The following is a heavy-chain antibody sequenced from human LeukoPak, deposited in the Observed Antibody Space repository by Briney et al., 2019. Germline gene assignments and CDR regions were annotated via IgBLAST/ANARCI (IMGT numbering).Heavy chain of an antibody. V-gene: IGHV3-74*01. D-gene: IGHD3-22*01. CDR2: INSDGSST. J-gene: IGHJ4*02. Sequence: PGGSLRLSCAASGFTFSSYWMHWVRQAPGKGLAWVSRINSDGSSTSYADSVKGRFTISRDNAKNSLYLQMNSLRAEDTAVYYCARAGYYDSSGYYWSWYYFDYWGQGTLVTVSS. CDR1: GFTFSSYW. CDR3: ARAGYYDSSGYYWSWYYFDY.